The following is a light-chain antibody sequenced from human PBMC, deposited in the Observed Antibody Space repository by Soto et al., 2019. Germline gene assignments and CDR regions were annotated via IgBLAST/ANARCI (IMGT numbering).Light chain of an antibody. CDR1: QGISIS. V-gene: IGKV1-9*01. Sequence: DIQLTQSPSFLSASVGDRVTITCRASQGISISLAWYQLRPGEAPKLLIYGATTLQSGVRSGFSGSGSGTEFTLTISSLQPEDFATYYCQQLHSYPLTFGGGTKVDIK. CDR3: QQLHSYPLT. CDR2: GAT. J-gene: IGKJ4*01.